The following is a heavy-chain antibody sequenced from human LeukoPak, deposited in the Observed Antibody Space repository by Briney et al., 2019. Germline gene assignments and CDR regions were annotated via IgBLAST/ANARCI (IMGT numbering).Heavy chain of an antibody. CDR3: ARVYGSGSYLDY. V-gene: IGHV3-53*01. CDR1: GFTVSSNY. CDR2: IYSGGST. Sequence: GGSLRLSCAASGFTVSSNYMSWVRQAPGKGLEWVSVIYSGGSTYYADSVKGRFTISRDNSKNTLYLQMNTLRAEDTAVYYCARVYGSGSYLDYWGQGTLVTVSS. D-gene: IGHD3-10*01. J-gene: IGHJ4*02.